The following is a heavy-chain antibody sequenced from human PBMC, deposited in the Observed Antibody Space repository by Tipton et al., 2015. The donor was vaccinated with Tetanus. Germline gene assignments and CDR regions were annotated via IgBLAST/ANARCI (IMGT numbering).Heavy chain of an antibody. J-gene: IGHJ5*02. CDR2: IYYSGST. CDR1: GGSISSSSYY. V-gene: IGHV4-39*01. D-gene: IGHD3-10*01. Sequence: TLSLTCTVSGGSISSSSYYWGWIRQPPGKGLEWIGSIYYSGSTYYNPSLKSRVTISVDTSKNQFSLKLSSVTAADTAVYYCARHRMGFGQLRRGHWFDPWGQGTLVTVSS. CDR3: ARHRMGFGQLRRGHWFDP.